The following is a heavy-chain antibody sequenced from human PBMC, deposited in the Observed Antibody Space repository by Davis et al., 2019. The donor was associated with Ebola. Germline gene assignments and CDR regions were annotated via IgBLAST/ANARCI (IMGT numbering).Heavy chain of an antibody. CDR1: GGSISSYY. Sequence: MPSETLSLTCTVSGGSISSYYWSWVRQPPGKGLEWIGYSHYSGSTNYNPSLKSRVTISTDTSRSQFSLTLSSVTAADTAVYYCARLHEGDWGQGTMVTVSS. J-gene: IGHJ3*01. CDR3: ARLHEGD. CDR2: SHYSGST. V-gene: IGHV4-59*08. D-gene: IGHD3-16*01.